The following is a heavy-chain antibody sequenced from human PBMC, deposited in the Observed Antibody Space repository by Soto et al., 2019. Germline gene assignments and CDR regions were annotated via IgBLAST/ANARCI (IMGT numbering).Heavy chain of an antibody. CDR1: GFTFSSYA. D-gene: IGHD3-16*02. Sequence: EVQLLDSGVVLVQPGWSLRLSCAASGFTFSSYAMSWVRQAPGKGLEWVSAISGSGGSTYYADSGKGRFTISRDNSRNTLYLKLNSLRDADTAVYYCAKDLLADSSRSYYFDSWGHGTLVTVSS. CDR3: AKDLLADSSRSYYFDS. J-gene: IGHJ4*01. V-gene: IGHV3-23*01. CDR2: ISGSGGST.